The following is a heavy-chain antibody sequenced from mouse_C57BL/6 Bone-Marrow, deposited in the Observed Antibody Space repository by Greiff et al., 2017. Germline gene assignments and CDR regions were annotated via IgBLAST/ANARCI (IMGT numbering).Heavy chain of an antibody. CDR2: ISAGGSYT. CDR3: ARVYYYSMDD. Sequence: VLLLESGGGLVKPGGSLKLSCAASGFTFSSYAMSWVSQTPEKRLEWVATISAGGSYTYYPDNVKGRFTISRDNAKNNLYRLRSHLKSEDTARYYCARVYYYSMDDWGKGTTVTVAS. CDR1: GFTFSSYA. J-gene: IGHJ4*01. V-gene: IGHV5-4*01.